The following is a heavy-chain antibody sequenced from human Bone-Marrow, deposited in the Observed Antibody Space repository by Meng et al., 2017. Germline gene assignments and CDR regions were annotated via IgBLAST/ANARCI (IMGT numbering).Heavy chain of an antibody. Sequence: GGSLRLSCAVSGVSFSDSDVHWARQASGKGLEWVGCIGGRRKSYAAAYAAPVRGRFTISRDDSRNTAYLQMNSLKTANSAVYYCTIYIRGHIWGQRTMVTVSS. CDR2: IGGRRKSYAA. J-gene: IGHJ3*02. V-gene: IGHV3-73*01. CDR3: TIYIRGHI. D-gene: IGHD6-19*01. CDR1: GVSFSDSD.